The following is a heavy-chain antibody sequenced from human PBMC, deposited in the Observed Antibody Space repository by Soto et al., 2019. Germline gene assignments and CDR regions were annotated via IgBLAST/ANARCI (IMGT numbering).Heavy chain of an antibody. CDR1: GFTFSSYA. CDR3: AKDMIVVPEPFDP. V-gene: IGHV3-23*01. D-gene: IGHD2-2*01. CDR2: ISGSGGST. J-gene: IGHJ5*02. Sequence: GGSLRLSCAASGFTFSSYAMSWVRQAPGKGLEWVSAISGSGGSTYYADSVKGRFTISRDNSKNTLYLQMNSLRAEDTAVDDGAKDMIVVPEPFDPWGQGTLVTVSS.